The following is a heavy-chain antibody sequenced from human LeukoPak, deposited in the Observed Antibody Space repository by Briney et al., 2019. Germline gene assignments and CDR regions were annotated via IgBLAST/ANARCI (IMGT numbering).Heavy chain of an antibody. V-gene: IGHV1-3*01. CDR2: INAGNGNT. D-gene: IGHD4-17*01. Sequence: ASVKVSCKASGYTFTTYTIHWVRQAPGHRLEWMGWINAGNGNTKYSQKFQGRVTITRDTSASTAYMELSSLRSEDTAVFYCARESWHYGTDAFDVWGQGTMVTVSS. J-gene: IGHJ3*01. CDR3: ARESWHYGTDAFDV. CDR1: GYTFTTYT.